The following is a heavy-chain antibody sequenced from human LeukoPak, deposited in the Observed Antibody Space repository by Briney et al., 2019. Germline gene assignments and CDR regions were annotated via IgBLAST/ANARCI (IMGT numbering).Heavy chain of an antibody. D-gene: IGHD4-11*01. CDR3: ARGFYSPHY. V-gene: IGHV4-59*01. CDR1: GGSISSDY. Sequence: SETLSLTCTVSGGSISSDYWSWIRQPPGKGLEWIGYIYYSGRTYYNPSLKSRITTSVDTSKNQFSLKLSSVTAADTAVYYCARGFYSPHYWGQGTLVSVSS. CDR2: IYYSGRT. J-gene: IGHJ4*02.